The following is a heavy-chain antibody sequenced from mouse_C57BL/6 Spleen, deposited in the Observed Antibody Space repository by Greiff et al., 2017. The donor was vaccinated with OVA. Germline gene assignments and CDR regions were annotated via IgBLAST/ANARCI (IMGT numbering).Heavy chain of an antibody. CDR3: ARGNDVWYVDV. CDR1: GYAFTNYL. J-gene: IGHJ1*03. CDR2: INPGSGGT. V-gene: IGHV1-54*01. D-gene: IGHD2-2*01. Sequence: QVQLQQSGAELVRPGTSVKVSCKASGYAFTNYLIEWVKQRPGQGLEWIGVINPGSGGTNYNEKFKGKATLTADKSSSTAYTQLSSLTSEDSAVDFCARGNDVWYVDVWGTGTTVTVSA.